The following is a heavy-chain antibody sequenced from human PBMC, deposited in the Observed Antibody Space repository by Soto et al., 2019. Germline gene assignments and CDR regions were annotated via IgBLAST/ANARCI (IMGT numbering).Heavy chain of an antibody. CDR2: MNPTSGNT. Sequence: QVQLVQSGAEVKYPGAPVVLSCKASSYTFSSADITWVRQATGQGPEWMGWMNPTSGNTGYSPKFQGRVTMTRDTSANTAYMELSRLRYDDTAVYYCARYRGGSGTGSIWFYSWGQGTLVTVSS. CDR3: ARYRGGSGTGSIWFYS. J-gene: IGHJ5*01. CDR1: SYTFSSAD. D-gene: IGHD1-1*01. V-gene: IGHV1-8*02.